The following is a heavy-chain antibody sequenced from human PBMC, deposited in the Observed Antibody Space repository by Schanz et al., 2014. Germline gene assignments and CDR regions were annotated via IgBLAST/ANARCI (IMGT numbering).Heavy chain of an antibody. CDR2: LYIRST. CDR3: ARDEGKDGYNLAFDV. Sequence: EVQLVESGGGLIHPGGSLRLSCAVSGFTVNTNYMTWVRQAPGKGLECVSILYIRSTYYADSVKGRFTISRDNSKNMDFLQMNSLRVEDTAIYYCARDEGKDGYNLAFDVWGQGTLVTVSS. D-gene: IGHD5-12*01. CDR1: GFTVNTNY. V-gene: IGHV3-53*01. J-gene: IGHJ3*01.